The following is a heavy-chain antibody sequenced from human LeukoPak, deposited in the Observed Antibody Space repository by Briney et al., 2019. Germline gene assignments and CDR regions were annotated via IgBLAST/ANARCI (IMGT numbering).Heavy chain of an antibody. Sequence: PGGSLRLSCAASGFTFNNYGIHWVRQAPGKGLEWVAVISYDGSNKYYADSVKGRFTISRDNSKNTLYLQMSSLRAEDTALYYCARGCRSSSNTNCYPFWGQGTLVTVSS. CDR1: GFTFNNYG. CDR2: ISYDGSNK. J-gene: IGHJ4*02. V-gene: IGHV3-30*03. D-gene: IGHD2-2*01. CDR3: ARGCRSSSNTNCYPF.